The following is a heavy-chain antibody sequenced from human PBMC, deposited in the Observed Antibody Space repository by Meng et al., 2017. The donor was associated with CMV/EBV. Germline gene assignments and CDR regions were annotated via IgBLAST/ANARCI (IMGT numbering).Heavy chain of an antibody. J-gene: IGHJ4*02. CDR3: ASVQGLGVS. CDR2: IYTSGST. V-gene: IGHV4-61*02. D-gene: IGHD3-10*01. CDR1: GGSISSGSYY. Sequence: QWQLQGSGPGLVKPSQTLSLPCTVSGGSISSGSYYWSWSRQPAGKGLEWIGRIYTSGSTNYNPSLKSRVTISVDTSKNQFSLKLSSVTAADTAVYYCASVQGLGVSWGQGTLVTVSS.